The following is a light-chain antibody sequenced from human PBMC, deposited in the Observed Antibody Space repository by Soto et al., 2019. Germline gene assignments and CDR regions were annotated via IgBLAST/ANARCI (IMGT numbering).Light chain of an antibody. Sequence: QSALTQPRSVSGSPGQSVTISCTGTSSDIGSYDYVSWYQQLPGKAPKVVISDATKRPSGVPARFSGSKSGNTASLTISGLQAEDEADYYCSSYAGSSNVFGTGTKVTVL. CDR3: SSYAGSSNV. J-gene: IGLJ1*01. V-gene: IGLV2-11*01. CDR1: SSDIGSYDY. CDR2: DAT.